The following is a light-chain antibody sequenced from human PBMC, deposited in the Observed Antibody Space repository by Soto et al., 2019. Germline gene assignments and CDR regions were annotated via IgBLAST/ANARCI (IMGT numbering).Light chain of an antibody. CDR2: DVT. Sequence: QSALSQPASVSGSPGQSITISCTGTSSDVGGFEYVSWYQHQPGKAPKLIIYDVTKRPSGVSNRLSGSKSGNTASLTISGIQAEDEGDYYCGSITRSSTSVFGTGTKVTVL. J-gene: IGLJ1*01. V-gene: IGLV2-14*01. CDR1: SSDVGGFEY. CDR3: GSITRSSTSV.